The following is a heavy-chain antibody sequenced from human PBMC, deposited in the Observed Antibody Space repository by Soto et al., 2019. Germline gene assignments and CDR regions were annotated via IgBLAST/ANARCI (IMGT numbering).Heavy chain of an antibody. CDR3: ARVGGYCSGGSCSAWFYP. J-gene: IGHJ5*02. V-gene: IGHV4-59*01. D-gene: IGHD2-15*01. Sequence: SETLSLTCTVSGGSISSYYRSWIRQPPGKGLEWIGYIYYSGSTNYNPSLTSRVTISVDTSKNQFSLKLSSVTAADTAVYYCARVGGYCSGGSCSAWFYPRAQRTPVPVSA. CDR1: GGSISSYY. CDR2: IYYSGST.